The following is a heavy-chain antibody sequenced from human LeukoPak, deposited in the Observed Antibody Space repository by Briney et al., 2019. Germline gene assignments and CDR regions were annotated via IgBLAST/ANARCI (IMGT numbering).Heavy chain of an antibody. CDR1: GFTFSSYW. V-gene: IGHV3-74*01. D-gene: IGHD3-9*01. Sequence: PGGSLRLSCAASGFTFSSYWMQWVRQAPGKGLVWVSRINSDGSSTSYADSVKGRFTISRDNAKNTLYLQMNSLRVEDTAVYYCVRGADTGYSSDSWGQGTLVTVSS. CDR3: VRGADTGYSSDS. CDR2: INSDGSST. J-gene: IGHJ4*02.